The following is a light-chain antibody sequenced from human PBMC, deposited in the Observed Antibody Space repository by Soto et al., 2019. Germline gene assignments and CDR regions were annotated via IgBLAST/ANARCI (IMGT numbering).Light chain of an antibody. CDR2: EVT. CDR1: SSDVGGFNY. Sequence: QSALTQPPSVSGSPGQSVTISCTGTSSDVGGFNYVSWYQQHPGKAPRLIIYEVTKRPSGVPDRFSGSKSGNTASLTVSGLQTEDEADYYCSSYAATNNYVFGSGTQGHRP. J-gene: IGLJ1*01. V-gene: IGLV2-8*01. CDR3: SSYAATNNYV.